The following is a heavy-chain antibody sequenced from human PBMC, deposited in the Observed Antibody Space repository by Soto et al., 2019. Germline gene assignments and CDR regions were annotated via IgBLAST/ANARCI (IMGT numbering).Heavy chain of an antibody. J-gene: IGHJ4*02. CDR1: GGSFSGYY. CDR2: INHSGST. V-gene: IGHV4-34*01. Sequence: PSETLSLTCAVYGGSFSGYYWSWIRQPPGKGLEWIGEINHSGSTNYNPSLKSRVTISVDTSKNQFSLKLSSVTAADTAVYYCARAPGDYFDYWGQGTLVTVSS. CDR3: ARAPGDYFDY.